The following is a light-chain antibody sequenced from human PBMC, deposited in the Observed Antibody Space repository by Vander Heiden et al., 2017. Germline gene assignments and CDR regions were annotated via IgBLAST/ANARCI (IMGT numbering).Light chain of an antibody. Sequence: DIQMTQSPSTLSASVGDRVTITCRAGQSISSWLAWYQHKPGKGPKILIYKASSLESGVPSRFSGSGSGTEFTLTISGLQPDDVATYYCQKYKAYPSFGQRTKLEIK. V-gene: IGKV1-5*03. CDR1: QSISSW. CDR2: KAS. J-gene: IGKJ2*01. CDR3: QKYKAYPS.